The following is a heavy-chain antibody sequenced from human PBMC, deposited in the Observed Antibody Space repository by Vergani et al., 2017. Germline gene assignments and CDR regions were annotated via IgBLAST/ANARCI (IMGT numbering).Heavy chain of an antibody. Sequence: QVQLVQSGAEVKKPGASVKVSCKASGYTFTGYYMHWVRQAPGQGLEWMGWINPNSGGTNYAQKFQGWVTMTRDTSISTAYMELSRLRSDDTAVYYCARGALSGATYYYGYMDVWGKGTTVTVSS. CDR3: ARGALSGATYYYGYMDV. CDR1: GYTFTGYY. J-gene: IGHJ6*03. D-gene: IGHD3-10*01. V-gene: IGHV1-2*04. CDR2: INPNSGGT.